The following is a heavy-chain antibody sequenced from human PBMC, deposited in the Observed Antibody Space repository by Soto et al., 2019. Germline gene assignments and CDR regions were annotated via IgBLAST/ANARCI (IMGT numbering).Heavy chain of an antibody. CDR2: IIPIFGTA. D-gene: IGHD5-12*01. CDR1: GVPFIGYA. Sequence: SVKVSCTASGVPFIGYAIVWVRRPHGQGLEWMGGIIPIFGTANYAQKFQCRVTITADESTSTAYMELSSLRSEDTAVYYCARDRGYSGYVHDAFDIWGQRTMVTVSS. J-gene: IGHJ3*02. CDR3: ARDRGYSGYVHDAFDI. V-gene: IGHV1-69*13.